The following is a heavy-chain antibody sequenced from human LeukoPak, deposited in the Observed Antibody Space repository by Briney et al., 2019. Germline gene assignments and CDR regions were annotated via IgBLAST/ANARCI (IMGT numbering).Heavy chain of an antibody. CDR3: AISSGSYSYGAFDI. D-gene: IGHD1-26*01. Sequence: SETLSLTCTVSGGSISSYYWSWIRQPAGKGLEWIGRIYTSGSTNYNPSLKSRVTMSVDMSKNQFSLKLSSVTAADTAVYYCAISSGSYSYGAFDIWGQGTMVTVSS. CDR2: IYTSGST. V-gene: IGHV4-4*07. J-gene: IGHJ3*02. CDR1: GGSISSYY.